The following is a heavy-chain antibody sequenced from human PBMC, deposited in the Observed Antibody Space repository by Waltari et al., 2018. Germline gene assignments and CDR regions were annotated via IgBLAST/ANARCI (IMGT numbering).Heavy chain of an antibody. J-gene: IGHJ4*02. V-gene: IGHV3-23*01. CDR1: GFTFSSSA. D-gene: IGHD6-13*01. CDR2: ISGSGGST. CDR3: AKGAALGVYFDY. Sequence: EVQLLESGGGLVQPGGSLRLSCAASGFTFSSSAMSWVRQAPGKGLERVSAISGSGGSTYYADSVKGRFTISRDNSKNTLYLQMNSLRAEDTAVYYCAKGAALGVYFDYWGQGTLVTVSS.